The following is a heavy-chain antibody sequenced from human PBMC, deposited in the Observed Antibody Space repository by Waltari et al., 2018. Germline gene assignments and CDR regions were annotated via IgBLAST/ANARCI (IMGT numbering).Heavy chain of an antibody. CDR1: GASIAETYYS. J-gene: IGHJ5*02. CDR3: AGRGYYYASGRFYWFDP. D-gene: IGHD3-10*01. Sequence: QLQLQESRQGRVKPSETLSLTCTVSGASIAETYYSWDWIRQPPGRGLEWIGHIHYAGDTSYNPSRKSRVTISVDTSKNQFSLTLMSVTAADTAMYYCAGRGYYYASGRFYWFDPWGQGTLVTVSS. V-gene: IGHV4-39*01. CDR2: IHYAGDT.